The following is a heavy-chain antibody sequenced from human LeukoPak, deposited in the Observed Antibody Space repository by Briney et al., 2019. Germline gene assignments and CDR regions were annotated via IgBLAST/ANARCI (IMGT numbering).Heavy chain of an antibody. J-gene: IGHJ3*01. CDR3: ARQSGPGSAFDL. D-gene: IGHD3-10*01. Sequence: GASVKVSCKGSGYTFNDCGVSWVRQAPGQGLEWMGWISTYNDDVDYAQKVQGRVTMTTDTSTSTAYMELRSLRSDDTAVYYCARQSGPGSAFDLWGQGTMVTVSS. CDR1: GYTFNDCG. CDR2: ISTYNDDV. V-gene: IGHV1-18*01.